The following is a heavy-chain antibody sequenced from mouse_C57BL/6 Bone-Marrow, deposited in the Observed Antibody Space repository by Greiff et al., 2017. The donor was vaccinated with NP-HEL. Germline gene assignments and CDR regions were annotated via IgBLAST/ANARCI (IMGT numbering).Heavy chain of an antibody. CDR2: IHPNSGST. CDR1: GYTFTSYW. Sequence: QVQLQQPGAELVKPGASVKLSCKASGYTFTSYWMHWVKQRPGQGLEWIGMIHPNSGSTNYNEKFKSKATLTVAKSSSTAYMQLSSLTSEDSAVYYCARPLYCGSQAWFAYWGQGTLVTVSA. J-gene: IGHJ3*01. CDR3: ARPLYCGSQAWFAY. D-gene: IGHD1-1*01. V-gene: IGHV1-64*01.